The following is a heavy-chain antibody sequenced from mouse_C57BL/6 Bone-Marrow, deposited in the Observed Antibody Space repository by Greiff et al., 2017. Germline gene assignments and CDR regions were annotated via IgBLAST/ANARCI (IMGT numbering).Heavy chain of an antibody. D-gene: IGHD2-5*01. V-gene: IGHV1-7*01. CDR3: ARVGYIKTWIAY. J-gene: IGHJ3*01. CDR2: INPSSGNT. Sequence: VQGVESGAELAKPGDSVKLSCKASGYTFTSYWMHWVKQRPGQGLEWIGYINPSSGNTKYNQKIKDKATLNADKYYSTAYMQLSSLTYEDSAVYYCARVGYIKTWIAYWGQGTLVNVSA. CDR1: GYTFTSYW.